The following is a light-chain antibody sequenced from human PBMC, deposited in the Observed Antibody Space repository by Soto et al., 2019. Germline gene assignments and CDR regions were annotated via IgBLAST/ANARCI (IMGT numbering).Light chain of an antibody. Sequence: QSVLTQPPSVSEAPGPRVTISCTGSSFNIGAGYEAHWYQQVPGTAPKLLIYENNNRPSGVPDRFSAAKSGTSASLAIAGLQADDEAAYDCQSYDSSRSGYVFGTGTKLTVL. CDR1: SFNIGAGYE. J-gene: IGLJ1*01. CDR3: QSYDSSRSGYV. V-gene: IGLV1-40*01. CDR2: ENN.